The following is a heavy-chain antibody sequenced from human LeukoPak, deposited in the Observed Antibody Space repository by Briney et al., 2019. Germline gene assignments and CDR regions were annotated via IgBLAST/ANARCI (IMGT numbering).Heavy chain of an antibody. CDR3: ARALSGYSGYHQFDI. CDR1: GYTFTSYD. CDR2: MNPNSGNT. D-gene: IGHD5-12*01. J-gene: IGHJ3*02. V-gene: IGHV1-8*01. Sequence: GASVTVSCKASGYTFTSYDINWVRQAPGQGLEWMGWMNPNSGNTGYAQKFQGRVTITRNTSISTAYMELSSLRSEDTAVYYCARALSGYSGYHQFDIWGQGTMVTVPS.